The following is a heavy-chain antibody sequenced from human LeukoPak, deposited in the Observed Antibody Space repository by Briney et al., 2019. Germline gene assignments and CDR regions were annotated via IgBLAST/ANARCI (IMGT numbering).Heavy chain of an antibody. D-gene: IGHD1/OR15-1a*01. V-gene: IGHV1-46*01. CDR3: ARSPISATGDLDS. CDR2: INPSGGSI. Sequence: ASVKVSCKASGYTFTNYYMHWVRQAPGQGLEWMGIINPSGGSIRYAQKFQGRVTMTRDTPTSTVYMELSSLRSEDTAVYYCARSPISATGDLDSWGQGTLVTVSS. J-gene: IGHJ4*02. CDR1: GYTFTNYY.